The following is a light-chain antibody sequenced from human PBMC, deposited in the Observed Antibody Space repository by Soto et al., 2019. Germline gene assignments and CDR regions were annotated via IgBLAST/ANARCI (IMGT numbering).Light chain of an antibody. J-gene: IGLJ1*01. CDR2: QVT. V-gene: IGLV2-14*01. CDR1: SSDIGGYYY. CDR3: TSYSSSDLIYV. Sequence: QSVLTQPASVSGSPGQSITISCTGTSSDIGGYYYVSWYQHHPGKAPKLLIYQVTNRPSRVSNRFSGSKSGNTASLTISGLQADDEADYYCTSYSSSDLIYVFGAWTKVPV.